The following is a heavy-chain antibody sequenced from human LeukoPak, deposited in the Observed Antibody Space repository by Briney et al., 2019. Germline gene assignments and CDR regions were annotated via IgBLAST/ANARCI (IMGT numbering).Heavy chain of an antibody. V-gene: IGHV3-30*02. Sequence: GGSLRLSCAASGFTFSSYGMHWVRQAPGKGLEWVAFIRYDGSNKYYADSVKGRFTISRDNSKNTLYLQMNSLRAEDTAVYYCAKDTTPPKAGFDPWGQGTLDTVSS. J-gene: IGHJ5*02. D-gene: IGHD1-14*01. CDR1: GFTFSSYG. CDR2: IRYDGSNK. CDR3: AKDTTPPKAGFDP.